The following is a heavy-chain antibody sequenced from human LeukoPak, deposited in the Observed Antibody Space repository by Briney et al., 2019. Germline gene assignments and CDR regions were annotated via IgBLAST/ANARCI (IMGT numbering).Heavy chain of an antibody. CDR1: GFTFSSYA. J-gene: IGHJ3*02. Sequence: GGSLRLSCAASGFTFSSYAMSWVRQAPGKGLEWVSVIYSGGSTYYADSVKGRFTISRDNSKNTLYLQMNSLRAEDTAVYYCARDGGPDAFDIWGQGTMVTVSS. V-gene: IGHV3-66*01. CDR3: ARDGGPDAFDI. D-gene: IGHD3-16*01. CDR2: IYSGGST.